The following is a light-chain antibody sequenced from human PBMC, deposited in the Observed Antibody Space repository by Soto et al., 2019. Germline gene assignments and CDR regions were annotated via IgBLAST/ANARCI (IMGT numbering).Light chain of an antibody. Sequence: EIVLTQSPGTLSLSPGERATISCRASQSVSSSYLAWYQQKPGQAPRLLIYGASIRATGIPGRFSGSGSGTDFTLTISRLEPEDFAVYYCQQYDRSPFTFGPGTKVDIK. J-gene: IGKJ3*01. CDR3: QQYDRSPFT. CDR2: GAS. CDR1: QSVSSSY. V-gene: IGKV3-20*01.